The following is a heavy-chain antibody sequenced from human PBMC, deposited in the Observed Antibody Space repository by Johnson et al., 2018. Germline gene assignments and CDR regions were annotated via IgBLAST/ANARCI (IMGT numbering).Heavy chain of an antibody. CDR3: ARDERRWNYPYFQH. J-gene: IGHJ1*01. CDR2: IRSEVNSYET. CDR1: GFSFSGSA. V-gene: IGHV3-73*01. D-gene: IGHD1-7*01. Sequence: VQLVQSGGGLVQXGGSXKLXCAASGFSFSGSAIHWVRQASGKGLEWVGRIRSEVNSYETSYGASVKGRFTISRDDSWNTAYLQMNSLRAEDTAVYYCARDERRWNYPYFQHWGQGTLVTVSS.